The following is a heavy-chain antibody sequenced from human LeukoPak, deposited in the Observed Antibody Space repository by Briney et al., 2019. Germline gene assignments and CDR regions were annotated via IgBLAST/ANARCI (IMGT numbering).Heavy chain of an antibody. CDR1: GGSISSSSYY. J-gene: IGHJ3*02. CDR3: ASVSGTARVFDI. CDR2: IYYSGST. D-gene: IGHD1-1*01. Sequence: PSETLSLTCTVSGGSISSSSYYWGWLPQPPGKGLEWIGSIYYSGSTYSNPSLKSRVTISVDTTKNQFTLKLSSAAAAAAASYYCASVSGTARVFDIWGQGKMVTVSS. V-gene: IGHV4-39*01.